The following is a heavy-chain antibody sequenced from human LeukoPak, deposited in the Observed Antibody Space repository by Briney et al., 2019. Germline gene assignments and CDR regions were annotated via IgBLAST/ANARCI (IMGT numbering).Heavy chain of an antibody. V-gene: IGHV3-30*04. Sequence: PGGSLRLSCEAPGFTFSIFPMHWVRQAPGKGLEWVALISSGSEKYYADSVKGRFTISRDNSKNMLYLQMNSLSADDTAVYYCARDLELSAVYYFDSWGQGTLVIVSS. J-gene: IGHJ4*02. D-gene: IGHD3-3*01. CDR3: ARDLELSAVYYFDS. CDR1: GFTFSIFP. CDR2: ISSGSEK.